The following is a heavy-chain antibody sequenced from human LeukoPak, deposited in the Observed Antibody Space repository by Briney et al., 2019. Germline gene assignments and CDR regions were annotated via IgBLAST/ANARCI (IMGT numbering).Heavy chain of an antibody. J-gene: IGHJ4*02. CDR2: VGWDSKSI. D-gene: IGHD1-26*01. CDR3: AKDATRGGSYYGTFDS. CDR1: GFTFYDYA. V-gene: IGHV3-9*01. Sequence: GGSLRLSCAASGFTFYDYAMHWVRQAPGKGLEWVSGVGWDSKSIGSADSVKGRFTISRSNGKNSLYLQSNSLRAEDTAFYYCAKDATRGGSYYGTFDSWGQGTLVTVSS.